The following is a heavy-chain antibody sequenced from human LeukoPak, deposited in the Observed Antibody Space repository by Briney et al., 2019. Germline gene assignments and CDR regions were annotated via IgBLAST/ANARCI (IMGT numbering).Heavy chain of an antibody. D-gene: IGHD6-13*01. CDR2: INPSGGST. Sequence: GASVKVSCKAAGYTFTSYYMYWVRQAPGQGLEWMGMINPSGGSTTYAQKFQGRVTMTRDTSTSTVYMELSSLRSEDTAVYYCARDVGSSSWYFDYWGQGTLVTVSS. CDR3: ARDVGSSSWYFDY. V-gene: IGHV1-46*01. J-gene: IGHJ4*02. CDR1: GYTFTSYY.